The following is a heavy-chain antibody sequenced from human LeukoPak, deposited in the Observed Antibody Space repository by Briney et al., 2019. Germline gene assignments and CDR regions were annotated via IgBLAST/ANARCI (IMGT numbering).Heavy chain of an antibody. CDR3: AKSTANIVVVPAAVPGGY. CDR2: ISGSGGST. CDR1: GFTFSSYA. J-gene: IGHJ4*02. D-gene: IGHD2-2*02. Sequence: GGSLRLSCAASGFTFSSYAMSWVRQAPGKGLEWVSAISGSGGSTYYADSVKGWFTISRDNSKNTLYLQMNSLRAEDTAVYYCAKSTANIVVVPAAVPGGYWGQGTLVTVSS. V-gene: IGHV3-23*01.